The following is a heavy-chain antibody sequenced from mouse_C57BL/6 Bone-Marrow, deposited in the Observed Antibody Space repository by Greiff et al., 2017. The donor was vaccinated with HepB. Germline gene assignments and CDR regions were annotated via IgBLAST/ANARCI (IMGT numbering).Heavy chain of an antibody. Sequence: VQLQQSGTVLARPGASVTMSCKPSGYTFTSYWMHWVKQRPGQGLEWIGAIYPGNSDTSYNQKFTGKAKLTAVTSASTAYMELSSLTNEDSAVYYCTRSPLLYFDYWGQGTTLTVSS. J-gene: IGHJ2*01. D-gene: IGHD1-1*01. CDR2: IYPGNSDT. V-gene: IGHV1-5*01. CDR1: GYTFTSYW. CDR3: TRSPLLYFDY.